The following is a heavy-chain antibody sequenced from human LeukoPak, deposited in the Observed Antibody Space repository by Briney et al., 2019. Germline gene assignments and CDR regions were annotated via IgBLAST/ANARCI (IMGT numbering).Heavy chain of an antibody. V-gene: IGHV3-23*01. CDR2: ISGSGGST. J-gene: IGHJ4*02. Sequence: GGSLRLSCAASGFTVSAYAMAWVRQAPGKGLEWVSAISGSGGSTYYADSVKGRFTISRDNSKNTLYLQMNSLRAEDTAVYYCAKDRAQLVNGLLDYWGQGTLVTVSS. D-gene: IGHD6-13*01. CDR1: GFTVSAYA. CDR3: AKDRAQLVNGLLDY.